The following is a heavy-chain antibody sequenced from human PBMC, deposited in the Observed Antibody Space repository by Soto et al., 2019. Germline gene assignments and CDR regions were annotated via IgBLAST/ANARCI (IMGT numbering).Heavy chain of an antibody. CDR3: ARDNPYTNSFGNWFDP. D-gene: IGHD6-13*01. V-gene: IGHV1-69*01. J-gene: IGHJ5*02. CDR2: IIPVFGTV. CDR1: GGTFSNYA. Sequence: QVRLVQSGAEVKKPGSSVKGSCKASGGTFSNYAITWLRLAPGQGHEWLGGIIPVFGTVNYAQKFQGRVTITADESTSTAFMELNRLGSEDTAVYYCARDNPYTNSFGNWFDPWGQGTLVIVS.